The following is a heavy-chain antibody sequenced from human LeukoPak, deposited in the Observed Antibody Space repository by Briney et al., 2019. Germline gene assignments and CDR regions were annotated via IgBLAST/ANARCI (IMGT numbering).Heavy chain of an antibody. CDR1: GGTFSSYA. CDR3: ASALRIAARPEYYYYMDV. Sequence: SVKVSCKASGGTFSSYAISWVRQAPGQGLEWMGGIIPIFGTANYAQKFQGRVTITTDESTSTAYMELSSLRSEDTAVYYCASALRIAARPEYYYYMDVWGKGTTVTVSS. CDR2: IIPIFGTA. D-gene: IGHD6-6*01. J-gene: IGHJ6*03. V-gene: IGHV1-69*05.